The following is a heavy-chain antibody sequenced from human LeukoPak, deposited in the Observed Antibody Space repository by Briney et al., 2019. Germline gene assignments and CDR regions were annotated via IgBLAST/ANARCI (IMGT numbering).Heavy chain of an antibody. D-gene: IGHD5-24*01. J-gene: IGHJ4*02. CDR3: ARGDDYGDS. CDR2: ISANSGNT. V-gene: IGHV1-18*01. CDR1: GYTFTTFG. Sequence: ASVKVSCKASGYTFTTFGITWVRQAPRQGLEWLGWISANSGNTNYAQKFRGRVTMTTDTSTSSADMELRSLTSDDTAVYYCARGDDYGDSWGQGTLVTVSA.